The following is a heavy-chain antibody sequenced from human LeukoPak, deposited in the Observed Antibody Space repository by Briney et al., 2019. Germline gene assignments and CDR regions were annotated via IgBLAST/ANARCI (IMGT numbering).Heavy chain of an antibody. CDR1: GGSTSSSNYY. V-gene: IGHV4-39*01. CDR2: IYYSGST. D-gene: IGHD3-3*01. J-gene: IGHJ4*02. Sequence: SETLSLTCTVSGGSTSSSNYYWGWIRQPPGKGLEWIGSIYYSGSTYYNPSLKRRVTISVDTSTNQFSLKLSSVTAADTAVYYCARQGDIFGVVVPFGYWGQGTLVTVSS. CDR3: ARQGDIFGVVVPFGY.